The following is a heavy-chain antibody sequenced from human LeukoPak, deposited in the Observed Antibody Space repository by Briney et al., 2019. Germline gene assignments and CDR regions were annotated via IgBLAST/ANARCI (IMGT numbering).Heavy chain of an antibody. V-gene: IGHV3-23*01. CDR3: AKDTVKVKMISRVPHYMDV. CDR2: ISGSGDYT. Sequence: PGGSLRLSCAASGFTFSSYGMSWVRQAPGKGLEWVSAISGSGDYTYYADSVKGRVTISRDNSKNTLSLQMNSLRAEDTAVYYCAKDTVKVKMISRVPHYMDVWGKGTTVTISS. J-gene: IGHJ6*03. CDR1: GFTFSSYG. D-gene: IGHD3-16*01.